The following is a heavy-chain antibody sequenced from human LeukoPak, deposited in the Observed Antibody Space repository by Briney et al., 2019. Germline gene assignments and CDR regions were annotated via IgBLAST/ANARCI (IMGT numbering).Heavy chain of an antibody. D-gene: IGHD5-24*01. CDR1: GFTFSNYG. CDR3: ASLEIATT. J-gene: IGHJ4*02. V-gene: IGHV3-30*19. CDR2: ISYDGSNK. Sequence: GGSLRLSCVASGFTFSNYGMHWVRQAPGKGLEWVAVISYDGSNKYYADSVKGRFTISRDNSKNTLYLQMNSLRAEDTAVYYCASLEIATTWGQGTLVTVSS.